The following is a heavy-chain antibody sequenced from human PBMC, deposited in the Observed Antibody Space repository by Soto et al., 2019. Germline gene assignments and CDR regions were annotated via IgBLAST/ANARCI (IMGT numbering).Heavy chain of an antibody. CDR1: GGSISNGDYY. V-gene: IGHV4-30-4*01. Sequence: QVQLQESGPGLVKPSQTLSLTCTVSGGSISNGDYYWNWIRQPPGKGLEWIGSIYYTGITYYNPSLKSRVTMSLDTSKNQFSLMLSSVTAADTAMHYCTRTSAVEGDYWGQGILVTVSS. D-gene: IGHD2-15*01. CDR3: TRTSAVEGDY. CDR2: IYYTGIT. J-gene: IGHJ4*02.